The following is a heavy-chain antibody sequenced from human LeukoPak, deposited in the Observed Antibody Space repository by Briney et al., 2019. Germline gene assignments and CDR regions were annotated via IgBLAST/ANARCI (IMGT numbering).Heavy chain of an antibody. CDR3: ARDVIYCSGGSCYFGGNWFDP. CDR1: GGSISSYY. Sequence: SETLSLTCTVSGGSISSYYWSWIRQPAGKGLEWIGRIYTSGSTNYNPSLKSRVTMSVDTSKNQFSLKLSSVTAADTAVYYCARDVIYCSGGSCYFGGNWFDPWGQGTLVTVSS. V-gene: IGHV4-4*07. CDR2: IYTSGST. J-gene: IGHJ5*02. D-gene: IGHD2-15*01.